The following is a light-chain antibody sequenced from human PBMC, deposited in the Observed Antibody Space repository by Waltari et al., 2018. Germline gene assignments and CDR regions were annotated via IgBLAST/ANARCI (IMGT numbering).Light chain of an antibody. V-gene: IGKV3-20*01. J-gene: IGKJ1*01. Sequence: EIVLTQSPGSLSSSPGERLTLPCRASQSVSRALAWYQQKPGQAPRLLIFGASNRATGIPDRFSGSGSETDFSLTISRLEPEDFAVYYCQHYVRLPATFGRGTKVEIK. CDR3: QHYVRLPAT. CDR2: GAS. CDR1: QSVSRA.